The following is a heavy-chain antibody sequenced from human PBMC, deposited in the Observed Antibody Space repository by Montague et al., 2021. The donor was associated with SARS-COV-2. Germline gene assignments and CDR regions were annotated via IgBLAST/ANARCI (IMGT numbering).Heavy chain of an antibody. D-gene: IGHD3-10*01. Sequence: NDYPVSVRGRVTINPDTSKNQFSLQLNSVTPEDTAIYYCTSGREGNYMILDFWGQGTTVTVSS. CDR2: N. J-gene: IGHJ6*02. V-gene: IGHV6-1*01. CDR3: TSGREGNYMILDF.